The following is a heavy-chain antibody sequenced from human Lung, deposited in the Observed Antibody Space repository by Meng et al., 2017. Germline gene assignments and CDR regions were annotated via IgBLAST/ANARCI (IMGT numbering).Heavy chain of an antibody. CDR1: GYTFTSHG. D-gene: IGHD3-22*01. V-gene: IGHV1-18*04. CDR2: ISAHSGNT. J-gene: IGHJ5*02. CDR3: ARGPYYYYDTTGYYNWFDP. Sequence: QVQLVQSGAEVKKPGASVKGSCKTSGYTFTSHGIRWVRQAPGQGLEWMGWISAHSGNTNYAQKIKGRVTMTTDTATSTVYMELRSLRPDDTAVYYCARGPYYYYDTTGYYNWFDPWGQGTLVTVSS.